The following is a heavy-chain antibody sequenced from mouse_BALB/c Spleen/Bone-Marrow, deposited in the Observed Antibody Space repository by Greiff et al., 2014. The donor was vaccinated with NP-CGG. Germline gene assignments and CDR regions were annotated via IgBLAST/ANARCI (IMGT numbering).Heavy chain of an antibody. D-gene: IGHD1-1*01. Sequence: EVQLQQSGAEIVKPGASVKSSCTTSGFNIEDSYIYWMKQRPEQGLEWIGRIDPANGNTKYDPKFQGKATITVDTSSATAYLQLSSLTSEDTAVNYCARNYGSSLDYWGQGTTLTVSS. CDR2: IDPANGNT. J-gene: IGHJ2*01. V-gene: IGHV14-3*02. CDR1: GFNIEDSY. CDR3: ARNYGSSLDY.